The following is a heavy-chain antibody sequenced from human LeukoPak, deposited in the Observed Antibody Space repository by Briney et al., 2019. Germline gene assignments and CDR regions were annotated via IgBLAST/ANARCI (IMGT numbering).Heavy chain of an antibody. Sequence: SETLSLTCTVSGGSISSYYWSWIRQPPGKGLEWIGYIYYSGSTNYNPSLKSRVTISVDTSKNQFSLKLSSVTAADTAVYYCARGPSSSWFKYFDLWGRGTLVTVS. CDR2: IYYSGST. J-gene: IGHJ2*01. CDR3: ARGPSSSWFKYFDL. V-gene: IGHV4-59*01. D-gene: IGHD6-13*01. CDR1: GGSISSYY.